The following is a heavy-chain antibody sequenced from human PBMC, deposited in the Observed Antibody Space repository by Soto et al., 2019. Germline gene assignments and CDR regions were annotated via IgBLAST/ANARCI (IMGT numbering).Heavy chain of an antibody. CDR3: GRQNCISVGDGYNARVFYCGTDV. J-gene: IGHJ6*02. CDR1: GYSFTSYW. Sequence: GESLKISCKGSGYSFTSYWISWVRQLPGKGLEWIGRIDPSDSYTNYSPSFQGHVTISADKSISTSYLQWSSLKASDTALYYWGRQNCISVGDGYNARVFYCGTDVWGQGTTVTAS. V-gene: IGHV5-10-1*01. CDR2: IDPSDSYT. D-gene: IGHD5-12*01.